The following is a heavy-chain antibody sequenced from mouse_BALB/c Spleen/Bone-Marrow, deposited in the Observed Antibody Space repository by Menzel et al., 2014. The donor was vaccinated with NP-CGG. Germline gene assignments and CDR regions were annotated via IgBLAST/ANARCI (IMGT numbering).Heavy chain of an antibody. J-gene: IGHJ1*01. Sequence: VKLQESGAELVRPGASVTLSCKASGYTFTDYEMHWVKQTPVHGLEWIGAIDPETGGTAYNQKFKGKATLTADKSSSTAYMELRTLTSEDAAVDYCTRDGSSRGYFEVWGPGPTVTVPS. CDR2: IDPETGGT. V-gene: IGHV1-15*01. CDR3: TRDGSSRGYFEV. D-gene: IGHD1-1*01. CDR1: GYTFTDYE.